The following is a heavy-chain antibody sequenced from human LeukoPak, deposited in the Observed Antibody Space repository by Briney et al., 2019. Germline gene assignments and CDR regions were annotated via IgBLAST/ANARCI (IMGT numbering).Heavy chain of an antibody. CDR3: ARDLEYSDYGGNSYYFDY. CDR2: INPNSGGT. CDR1: GYTFTGYY. Sequence: ASVKVSCKTSGYTFTGYYMHWVRQAPGQGLEWMGWINPNSGGTNYAQKFQGRVAMTRDTSISTAYMELSRLRSDDTAVYYCARDLEYSDYGGNSYYFDYWGQGTLVTVSS. J-gene: IGHJ4*02. D-gene: IGHD4-23*01. V-gene: IGHV1-2*02.